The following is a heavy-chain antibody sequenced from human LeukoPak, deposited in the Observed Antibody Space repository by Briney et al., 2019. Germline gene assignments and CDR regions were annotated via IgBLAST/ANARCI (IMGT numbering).Heavy chain of an antibody. CDR3: ASQGSRITMVRGVIYYFDY. CDR2: IIPILGIA. CDR1: GGTFSSYA. V-gene: IGHV1-69*04. Sequence: SVKVSCKASGGTFSSYAISWVRQAPGQGLEWMGRIIPILGIANYAQKFQGRVTITADKSTSTAYMELSSLRSEDTAVYYCASQGSRITMVRGVIYYFDYWGQGTLVTVSS. J-gene: IGHJ4*02. D-gene: IGHD3-10*01.